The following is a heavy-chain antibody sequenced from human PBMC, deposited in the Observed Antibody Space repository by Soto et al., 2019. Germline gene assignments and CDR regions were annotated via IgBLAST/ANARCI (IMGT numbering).Heavy chain of an antibody. J-gene: IGHJ4*02. CDR2: IYWDDDK. D-gene: IGHD1-1*01. Sequence: QITLKESGPTLVKPTQTLTLTCTFSGFSLSTSGVGVGWIRQPPGKALEWLALIYWDDDKRYSPSLKSRLTITKNTSKTQVVLTMTNMDPVDTATYYCAHCPPSSGGTPPFDYGGQGPLVTVSS. CDR3: AHCPPSSGGTPPFDY. V-gene: IGHV2-5*02. CDR1: GFSLSTSGVG.